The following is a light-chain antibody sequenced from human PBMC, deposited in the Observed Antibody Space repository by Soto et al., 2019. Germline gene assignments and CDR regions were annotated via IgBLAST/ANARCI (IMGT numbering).Light chain of an antibody. J-gene: IGKJ1*01. CDR1: QTVRNNY. CDR2: GAS. V-gene: IGKV3-20*01. Sequence: ELVLTQSPGTLSLSPGERATLSCRASQTVRNNYLAWYQQKPGQAPRLLIYGASSRATGIPDRFSGSGSGTDFTLTISRLEPEDFAVYYCQQYGSSSWTFGQGTKVDIK. CDR3: QQYGSSSWT.